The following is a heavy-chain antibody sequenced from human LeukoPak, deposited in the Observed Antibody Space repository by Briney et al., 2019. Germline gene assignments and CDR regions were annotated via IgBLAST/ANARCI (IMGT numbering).Heavy chain of an antibody. V-gene: IGHV1-2*02. D-gene: IGHD3-10*01. Sequence: ASVKVSCKASGDTFTYYVHWVRQAPGQGLEWMGWINPNTGGSNYAQRFQGRVSMTRDTSISIAYMELSRLRSDDSAVYYCATEARDAWALDIWGQGTMLTVSS. CDR3: ATEARDAWALDI. J-gene: IGHJ3*02. CDR1: GDTFTYY. CDR2: INPNTGGS.